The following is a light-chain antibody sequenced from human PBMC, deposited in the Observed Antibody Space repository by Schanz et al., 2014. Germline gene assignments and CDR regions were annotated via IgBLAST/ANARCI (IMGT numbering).Light chain of an antibody. Sequence: QSALTQPASASGSLGQSVTISCTGTSSDVGGYNYVSWYQQHPGKAPKLMIYEVTKRPSGVPDRFSGSKSGNTASLTVSGLQAEDEADYYCSSYAGSNNPVVFGGGTKLTVL. CDR3: SSYAGSNNPVV. J-gene: IGLJ2*01. CDR1: SSDVGGYNY. V-gene: IGLV2-8*01. CDR2: EVT.